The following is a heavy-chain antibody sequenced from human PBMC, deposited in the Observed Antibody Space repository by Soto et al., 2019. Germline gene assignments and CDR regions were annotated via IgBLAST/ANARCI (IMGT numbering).Heavy chain of an antibody. CDR1: GGTFSSYA. J-gene: IGHJ4*02. V-gene: IGHV1-69*13. Sequence: SVKVSCKASGGTFSSYAISWVRQAPGQGLEWMGGIIPIFGTANYAQKFQGRVTITADESTSTAYMELSSLRSEDTAVYYCARGVHTNLWSGYNAYWGQGTLVTVSS. D-gene: IGHD3-3*01. CDR2: IIPIFGTA. CDR3: ARGVHTNLWSGYNAY.